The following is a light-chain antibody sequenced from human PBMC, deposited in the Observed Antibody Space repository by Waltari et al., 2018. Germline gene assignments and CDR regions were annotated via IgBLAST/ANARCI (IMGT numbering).Light chain of an antibody. CDR3: QQYYSTPPT. CDR2: WAS. V-gene: IGKV4-1*01. J-gene: IGKJ1*01. CDR1: QSVLYSSNNKNY. Sequence: DIVMTQSPDSLAVSLGERATINCKSSQSVLYSSNNKNYLTWFQQKPGQPPKPLLYWASTRESGVPDRFSSSGSGTDFTLTISTLQAEDVAVYYCQQYYSTPPTFGQGTKVEIK.